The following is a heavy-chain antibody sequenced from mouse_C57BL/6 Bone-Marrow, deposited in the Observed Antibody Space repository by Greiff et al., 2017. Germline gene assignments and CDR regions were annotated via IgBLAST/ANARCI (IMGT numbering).Heavy chain of an antibody. Sequence: QVQLQQPGAELVKPGASVKLSCKASGYTFTSYWMQWVKQRPGQGLEWIGEIDPSDSYTNYNQKFKGKATLTVDTSSSTAYMQLSSLTSEDSAVCDCAREVYSNSYFDYWGQGTTLTVSS. CDR1: GYTFTSYW. CDR2: IDPSDSYT. J-gene: IGHJ2*01. V-gene: IGHV1-50*01. D-gene: IGHD2-5*01. CDR3: AREVYSNSYFDY.